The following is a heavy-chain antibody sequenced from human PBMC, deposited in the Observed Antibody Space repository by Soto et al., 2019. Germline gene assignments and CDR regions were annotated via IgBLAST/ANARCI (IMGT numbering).Heavy chain of an antibody. CDR2: INPDNGNT. Sequence: ASVKGSCKASGYTFTGYYMHWGRQAPGQGLEWMGWINPDNGNTKSSQKFQDRVIITRDTSASTAYMDLSSLRSEDTAVYYCARGIATGQLDPWGQGTLVTVSS. D-gene: IGHD2-15*01. CDR1: GYTFTGYY. V-gene: IGHV1-3*01. CDR3: ARGIATGQLDP. J-gene: IGHJ5*02.